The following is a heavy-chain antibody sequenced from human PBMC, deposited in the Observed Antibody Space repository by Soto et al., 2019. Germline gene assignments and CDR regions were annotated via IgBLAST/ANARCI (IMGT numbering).Heavy chain of an antibody. D-gene: IGHD6-13*01. V-gene: IGHV3-7*01. CDR3: ARAPGYSSSWTQYFQH. J-gene: IGHJ1*01. Sequence: GGSLRLSCAASGFTFSSYWMSWVRQAPGKGLEWVANIKQDGSEKYYVDSVKGRFTISRDNAKNSLYLQMNSLRAEDTAVYYCARAPGYSSSWTQYFQHWGQGTRVTVSS. CDR1: GFTFSSYW. CDR2: IKQDGSEK.